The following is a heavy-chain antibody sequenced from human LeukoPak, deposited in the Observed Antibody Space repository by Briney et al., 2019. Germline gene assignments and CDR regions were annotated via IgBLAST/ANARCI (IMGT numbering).Heavy chain of an antibody. CDR2: ISGSGGSR. CDR1: GFAFSTYG. V-gene: IGHV3-23*01. Sequence: GGSLRLSCAASGFAFSTYGMSWVRQAPGKGLEWVSGISGSGGSRFYTDSVKGRFTISRDNSKNTLYLQMNSLRAEDTAVYYCAKLREWELPDLFDYWGQGTLVTVSS. D-gene: IGHD1-26*01. CDR3: AKLREWELPDLFDY. J-gene: IGHJ4*02.